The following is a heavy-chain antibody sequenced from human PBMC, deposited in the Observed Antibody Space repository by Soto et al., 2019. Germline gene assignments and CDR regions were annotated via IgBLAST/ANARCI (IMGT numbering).Heavy chain of an antibody. Sequence: EVQLLEAGGGLVQPGGSLRLSCAASGFTVSDFGMSWVRQAPGKGLEWVAVISASGDATYYAASVKGRFTLSRDNSKNTLYLQMNSLTVADTAVYYCAKKVTIYAVDPADYWGQGTHVTVSS. CDR1: GFTVSDFG. CDR2: ISASGDAT. CDR3: AKKVTIYAVDPADY. V-gene: IGHV3-23*01. D-gene: IGHD3-3*01. J-gene: IGHJ4*02.